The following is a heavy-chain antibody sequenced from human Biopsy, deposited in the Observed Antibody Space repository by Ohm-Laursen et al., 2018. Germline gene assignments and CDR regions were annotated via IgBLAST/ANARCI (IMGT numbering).Heavy chain of an antibody. CDR3: AKDRWERNLHDGGCVDL. D-gene: IGHD3-16*01. J-gene: IGHJ6*02. CDR1: GFTFSNYG. Sequence: SLRLSCAASGFTFSNYGIHWVRQAPGTGLEWVALISIGGNDDYYADSVEGRFTVSRDNSKNTVVLQMNSLRPEDTALYYCAKDRWERNLHDGGCVDLWGQGTTVTVSS. V-gene: IGHV3-30*18. CDR2: ISIGGNDD.